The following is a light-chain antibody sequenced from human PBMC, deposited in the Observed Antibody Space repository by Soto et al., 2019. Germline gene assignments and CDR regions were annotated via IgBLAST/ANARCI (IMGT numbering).Light chain of an antibody. J-gene: IGKJ2*01. Sequence: DIQMTQSPSSLSASVGDRVTITCRASQSMSSYLNWYQQKPGKAPKLLIYAASSLQSGVPSRFSGRGSGTDFTLTISSLQPEDFATYYCQQSYSTPMYTFGQGTQLEIK. CDR2: AAS. CDR3: QQSYSTPMYT. V-gene: IGKV1-39*01. CDR1: QSMSSY.